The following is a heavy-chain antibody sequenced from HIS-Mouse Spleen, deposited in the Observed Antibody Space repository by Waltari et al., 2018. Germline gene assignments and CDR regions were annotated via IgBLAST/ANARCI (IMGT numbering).Heavy chain of an antibody. CDR2: INHSGST. V-gene: IGHV4-34*01. D-gene: IGHD2-15*01. J-gene: IGHJ5*02. Sequence: QVQLQQWGAGLLKPSETLSLPCAAYGGPFSGYYWSWIRQPPGTGREWIGEINHSGSTNSNPSLKSRVTISVDTSKNQFSLKLSSVTAADTAVYYCARGREDIVVVVAATPPNWFDPWGQGTLVTVSS. CDR1: GGPFSGYY. CDR3: ARGREDIVVVVAATPPNWFDP.